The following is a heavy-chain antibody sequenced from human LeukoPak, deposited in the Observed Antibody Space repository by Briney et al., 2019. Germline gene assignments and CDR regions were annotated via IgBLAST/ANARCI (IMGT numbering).Heavy chain of an antibody. Sequence: GGSLRLSCAASGFTFSSYAMSWVRQAPGKGLEWVSAISGSGGSTYYADSVKGRFTISRDNSKNTLYLQMYSLRAEDTAVYYCAKDSQYYDSSGYYYFDYWGQGTLVTVSS. CDR1: GFTFSSYA. V-gene: IGHV3-23*01. CDR2: ISGSGGST. CDR3: AKDSQYYDSSGYYYFDY. D-gene: IGHD3-22*01. J-gene: IGHJ4*02.